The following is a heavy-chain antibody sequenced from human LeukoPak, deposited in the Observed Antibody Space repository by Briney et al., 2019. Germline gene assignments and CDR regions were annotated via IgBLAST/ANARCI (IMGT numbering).Heavy chain of an antibody. J-gene: IGHJ4*02. CDR2: INHSGST. CDR3: AGGYSYGLNYFDY. CDR1: GGSFSGYY. D-gene: IGHD5-18*01. V-gene: IGHV4-34*01. Sequence: SEILSLTCAVYGGSFSGYYWSLIRQPPGKGLGWSGEINHSGSTNYNPSLKSRVTISVDTSKNQFSLKLSSVTAADTAVYYCAGGYSYGLNYFDYWGQGALVTVSS.